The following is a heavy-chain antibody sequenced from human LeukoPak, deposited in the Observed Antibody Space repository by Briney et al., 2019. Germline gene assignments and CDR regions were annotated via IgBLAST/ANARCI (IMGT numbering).Heavy chain of an antibody. V-gene: IGHV3-23*01. Sequence: GRSLTLACAAAGFIFSKYAMSWVRHPPGNWLEWVSTISGSDDSTYYADSVRGRFTISRDNSKNTLYLQMNSLRAEDTAVYYCAKSRSGGGSCYNYWGQGTLVTVSS. J-gene: IGHJ4*02. D-gene: IGHD2-15*01. CDR2: ISGSDDST. CDR3: AKSRSGGGSCYNY. CDR1: GFIFSKYA.